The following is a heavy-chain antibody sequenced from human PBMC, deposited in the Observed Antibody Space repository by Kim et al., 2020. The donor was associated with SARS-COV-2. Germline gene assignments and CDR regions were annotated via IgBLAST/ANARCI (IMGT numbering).Heavy chain of an antibody. D-gene: IGHD6-13*01. CDR2: INAGNGNT. V-gene: IGHV1-3*01. CDR1: GYTFTSYA. CDR3: ARGGGSSWPYPAWFDY. J-gene: IGHJ4*02. Sequence: ASVKVSCKASGYTFTSYAMHWVRQAPGQRLEWMGWINAGNGNTKYSQKFQGRVTITRDTSASTAYMELSSLRSEDTAVYYCARGGGSSWPYPAWFDYWGQGTLVTVSS.